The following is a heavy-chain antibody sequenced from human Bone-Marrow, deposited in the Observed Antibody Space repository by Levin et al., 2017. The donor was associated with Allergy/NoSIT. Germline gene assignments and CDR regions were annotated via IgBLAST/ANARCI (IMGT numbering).Heavy chain of an antibody. CDR1: GGSISSHY. J-gene: IGHJ3*02. Sequence: PSETLSLTCTVSGGSISSHYWSWIRQPAGQGLEWIGRLYSSGNPNYNPSLKSRVTMSVDTSKNQFSLQLNPVTAADTAVYYCARDLDLAAGAFDAFYIWGQGTMVTVSS. D-gene: IGHD6-13*01. V-gene: IGHV4-4*07. CDR3: ARDLDLAAGAFDAFYI. CDR2: LYSSGNP.